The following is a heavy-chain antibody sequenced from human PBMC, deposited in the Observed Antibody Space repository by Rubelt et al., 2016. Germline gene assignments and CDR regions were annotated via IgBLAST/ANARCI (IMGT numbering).Heavy chain of an antibody. CDR3: ARITGTDAFDI. V-gene: IGHV4-59*10. D-gene: IGHD1-14*01. J-gene: IGHJ3*02. Sequence: QVQLQQWGAGLLKPSETLSLTCAVYGGSFSGYYWSWIRQPPGKGLEWIGRSYTSGSTNYNPSLKSRVTMSVETSTNQFSLKLSSVTAADTAVYYCARITGTDAFDIWGQGTMVTVSS. CDR1: GGSFSGYY. CDR2: SYTSGST.